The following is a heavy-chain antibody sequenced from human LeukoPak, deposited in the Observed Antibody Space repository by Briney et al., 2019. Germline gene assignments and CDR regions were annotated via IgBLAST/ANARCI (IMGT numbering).Heavy chain of an antibody. CDR1: GFTFSSFT. Sequence: GGSLRLSCAASGFTFSSFTMHWVRQAPGKGLEWVAVISSDGSNKYYADSVKGRFTISRDNAKNSLYLQMNSLRAEDTAVYYCARAGYYDSSGYFGPINAFDIWGQGTMVTVSS. D-gene: IGHD3-22*01. CDR2: ISSDGSNK. J-gene: IGHJ3*02. CDR3: ARAGYYDSSGYFGPINAFDI. V-gene: IGHV3-30*04.